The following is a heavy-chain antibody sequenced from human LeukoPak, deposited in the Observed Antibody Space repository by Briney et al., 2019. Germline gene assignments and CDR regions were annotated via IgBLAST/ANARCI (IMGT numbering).Heavy chain of an antibody. J-gene: IGHJ3*02. CDR2: ISWNSGSI. CDR1: GFPFDDYA. Sequence: SLRLSCAASGFPFDDYAMHWVRQAPGKGLEWVSGISWNSGSIGYADSVKGRFTISRDNAKNSLYLQMNSLRAEDTALYYCAKAKGAVADKDAFDIWGQGTMVTVSS. D-gene: IGHD6-19*01. V-gene: IGHV3-9*01. CDR3: AKAKGAVADKDAFDI.